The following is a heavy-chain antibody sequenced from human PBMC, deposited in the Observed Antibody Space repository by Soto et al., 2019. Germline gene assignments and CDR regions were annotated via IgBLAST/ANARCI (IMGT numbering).Heavy chain of an antibody. Sequence: EVQLLESGGGLVQPGGSLRLSCATSGFTFNNYAMSWVRQAPGKGLEWVSGISASGGKTYHADSVTGRFTVSRDNSKNTLSLQMNSLRVDDTAVYYCVKDPNGDYVGGFEFWGPGTMVTVSS. D-gene: IGHD4-17*01. CDR1: GFTFNNYA. CDR2: ISASGGKT. V-gene: IGHV3-23*01. J-gene: IGHJ3*01. CDR3: VKDPNGDYVGGFEF.